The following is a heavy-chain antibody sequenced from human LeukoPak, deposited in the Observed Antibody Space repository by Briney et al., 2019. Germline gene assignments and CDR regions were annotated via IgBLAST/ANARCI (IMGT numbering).Heavy chain of an antibody. CDR2: VWSVGTNK. CDR3: AINYGSGNTDHYFDY. V-gene: IGHV3-33*01. D-gene: IGHD3-10*01. CDR1: GFTFTGYA. J-gene: IGHJ4*02. Sequence: PVRSLRLSCAAYGFTFTGYAMHWVRPAPGKGLEWVTVVWSVGTNKYYADSVKGRFTVSRDNSKNTLFMQMNSLIAANTAVYYCAINYGSGNTDHYFDYWGQGTLVTVSS.